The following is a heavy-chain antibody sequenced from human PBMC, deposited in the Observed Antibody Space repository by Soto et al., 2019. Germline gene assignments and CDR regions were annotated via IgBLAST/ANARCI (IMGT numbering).Heavy chain of an antibody. Sequence: EVQLVESGGGLVKPGGSLRLSCAAAGFTFSNAWMNWVRQAPGKGLEWVGRIKSTTDGGTTDYAAPVKGRFTISRDDSKKPLYLQMNSLKTEDTAVYYNTTDWHPYWSGGRCPTRGPYYYGMDVWGQGTTVTVSS. CDR3: TTDWHPYWSGGRCPTRGPYYYGMDV. CDR2: IKSTTDGGTT. D-gene: IGHD2-15*01. J-gene: IGHJ6*02. V-gene: IGHV3-15*07. CDR1: GFTFSNAW.